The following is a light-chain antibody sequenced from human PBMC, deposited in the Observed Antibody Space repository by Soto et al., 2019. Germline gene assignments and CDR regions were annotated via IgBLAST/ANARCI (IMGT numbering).Light chain of an antibody. Sequence: EIVLTQSPGTLSLSPGERATLSCRASQYISTSLAWYQHKPGQVPRLLIHDASYSATGIPGRFSGSGSGTDFTLTITSLEPEDFAVYYCQQHSDWPPITFGQGTRLEIK. V-gene: IGKV3-11*01. CDR2: DAS. J-gene: IGKJ5*01. CDR3: QQHSDWPPIT. CDR1: QYISTS.